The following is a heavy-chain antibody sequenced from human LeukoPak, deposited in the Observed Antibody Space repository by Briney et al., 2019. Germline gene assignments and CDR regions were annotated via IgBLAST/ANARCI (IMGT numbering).Heavy chain of an antibody. Sequence: SEALSLTCAVYGGSFSGYYWSWIRQPPGKGLEWIGEINHSGSTNYNPSLKSRVTISVDTSKNQFSLKLSSVTAADTAVYYCARAPGYFDYWGQGTLVTVSS. CDR3: ARAPGYFDY. J-gene: IGHJ4*02. CDR1: GGSFSGYY. CDR2: INHSGST. V-gene: IGHV4-34*01.